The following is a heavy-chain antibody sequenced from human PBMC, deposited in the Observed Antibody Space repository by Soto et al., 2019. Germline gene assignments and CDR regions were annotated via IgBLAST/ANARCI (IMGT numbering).Heavy chain of an antibody. J-gene: IGHJ6*03. D-gene: IGHD2-2*01. Sequence: SETLSLTCAVYGGSFSGYYWSWIRQPPGKGLEWIGEINHSGSTNYNPSLKSRVTISVDTSKNQFSLKLSSVTAADTAVYYCARAVQTSPRVVPAATNYYYYYMDVWGKGTTVTVSS. CDR1: GGSFSGYY. CDR3: ARAVQTSPRVVPAATNYYYYYMDV. V-gene: IGHV4-34*01. CDR2: INHSGST.